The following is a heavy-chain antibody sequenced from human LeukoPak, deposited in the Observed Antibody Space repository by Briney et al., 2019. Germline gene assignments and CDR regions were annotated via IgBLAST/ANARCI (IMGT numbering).Heavy chain of an antibody. CDR3: ARDPRARYYFDY. CDR1: GFTFSSYS. Sequence: GGSLRLSCAASGFTFSSYSMNWVRQAPGKGLEWVSSISSSSSYIYYADSVKGRFTIARDNAKNSLYLQMNSLRAEDTAVYYCARDPRARYYFDYWGQGTLVTVSS. CDR2: ISSSSSYI. J-gene: IGHJ4*02. V-gene: IGHV3-21*01.